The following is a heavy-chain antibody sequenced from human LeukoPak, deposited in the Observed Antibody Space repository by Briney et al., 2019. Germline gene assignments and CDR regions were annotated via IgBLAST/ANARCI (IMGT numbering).Heavy chain of an antibody. V-gene: IGHV3-21*01. J-gene: IGHJ4*02. CDR1: GFTFNTYS. CDR2: ITRSSAYI. D-gene: IGHD3-10*01. Sequence: GGSLRLSCAASGFTFNTYSMNWVRQAPGKGLEWVSSITRSSAYIYYADSVRGRFTISRDNAKNTLYLQMNSLRAEDTAVYYCYIYGSGSYSIADYWGQGTLVTVSS. CDR3: YIYGSGSYSIADY.